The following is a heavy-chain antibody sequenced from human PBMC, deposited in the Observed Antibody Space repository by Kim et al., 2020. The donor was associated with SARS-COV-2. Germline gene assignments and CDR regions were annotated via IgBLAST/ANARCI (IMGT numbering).Heavy chain of an antibody. CDR3: AKTPTRDYGDPRDWLNYFDQ. CDR2: ISYDGSNK. Sequence: GGSLRLSCAASGFTFSSYGMHWVRQAPGKGLEWVAVISYDGSNKYYADSVKGRFTISRDNSKNTLYLQMNSLRAEDTAVYYCAKTPTRDYGDPRDWLNYFDQWGQGTLLTVSS. V-gene: IGHV3-30*18. D-gene: IGHD4-17*01. J-gene: IGHJ4*02. CDR1: GFTFSSYG.